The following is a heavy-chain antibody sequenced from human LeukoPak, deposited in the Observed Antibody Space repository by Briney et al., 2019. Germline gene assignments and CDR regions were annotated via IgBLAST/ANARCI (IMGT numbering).Heavy chain of an antibody. J-gene: IGHJ4*02. D-gene: IGHD2-15*01. V-gene: IGHV1-69*13. CDR3: ARAHCSGGSCYTHYFDY. Sequence: ASVKVSCXASGGTFSSYAISWVRQAHGQGLEWMGGIIPIFGTANYAQKFQGRVTITADESTSTAYMELSSLRSEDTAVYYCARAHCSGGSCYTHYFDYWGQGTLVTVSS. CDR2: IIPIFGTA. CDR1: GGTFSSYA.